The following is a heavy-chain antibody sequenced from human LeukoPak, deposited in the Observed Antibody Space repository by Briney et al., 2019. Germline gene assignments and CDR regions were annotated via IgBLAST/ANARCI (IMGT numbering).Heavy chain of an antibody. V-gene: IGHV5-51*01. D-gene: IGHD3-22*01. CDR2: IYPDDSDT. CDR1: GYSFTSYW. Sequence: PGESLKISCKGSGYSFTSYWIGWVRQMPGKGLEWMGIIYPDDSDTGYSPSFQGQVTISADKSTGTAYLHWSSLKASDTAIYYCTRGGTYYDDSRDYGHWFDPWGQGTLVTVSS. CDR3: TRGGTYYDDSRDYGHWFDP. J-gene: IGHJ5*02.